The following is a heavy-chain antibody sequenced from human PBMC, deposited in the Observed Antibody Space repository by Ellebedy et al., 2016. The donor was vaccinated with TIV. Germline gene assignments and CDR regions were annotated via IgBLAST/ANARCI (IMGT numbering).Heavy chain of an antibody. CDR1: GFTFSNYV. Sequence: PGGSLRLSCVASGFTFSNYVMHWVRQAPGKGLEWVSAMSGTTGATFYADSVKGRFTISRDNSKETLYLQMNSLRVEDTALYYCAKELFVAPSGGPDYYFDSWGQGTLVTVSS. D-gene: IGHD3-16*01. V-gene: IGHV3-23*01. CDR3: AKELFVAPSGGPDYYFDS. J-gene: IGHJ4*02. CDR2: MSGTTGAT.